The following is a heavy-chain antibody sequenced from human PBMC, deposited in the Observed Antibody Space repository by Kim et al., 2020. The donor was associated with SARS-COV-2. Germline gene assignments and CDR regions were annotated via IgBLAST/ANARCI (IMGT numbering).Heavy chain of an antibody. J-gene: IGHJ4*02. CDR2: ISSSSSYI. V-gene: IGHV3-21*01. CDR3: ARIGGSYGRDRQGRRGFDY. Sequence: GGSLRLSCAASGFTFSSYSMNWVRQAPGKGLEWVSSISSSSSYIYYADSVKGRFTISRDNAKNSLYLQMNSLRAEDTAVYYCARIGGSYGRDRQGRRGFDYWGQGTLVTVSS. D-gene: IGHD1-26*01. CDR1: GFTFSSYS.